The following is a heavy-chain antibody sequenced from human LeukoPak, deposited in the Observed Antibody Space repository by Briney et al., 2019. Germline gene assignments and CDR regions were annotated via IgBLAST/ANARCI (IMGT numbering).Heavy chain of an antibody. Sequence: ASVKVSCKASGFTFTGYYMHWVRQAPGQGLEWMGWINPNSGGTNYAQKFQGRVTMTRDTSITTAYMELTSLRSDDTAVYYCARGDYYDSNGNLDYWGQGTLVTVSS. V-gene: IGHV1-2*02. J-gene: IGHJ4*02. D-gene: IGHD3-22*01. CDR2: INPNSGGT. CDR3: ARGDYYDSNGNLDY. CDR1: GFTFTGYY.